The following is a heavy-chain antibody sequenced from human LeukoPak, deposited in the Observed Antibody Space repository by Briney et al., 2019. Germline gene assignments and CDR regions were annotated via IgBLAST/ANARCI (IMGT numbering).Heavy chain of an antibody. V-gene: IGHV4-4*07. Sequence: SETLSLTCTVSGGSTINYFRSWIRQPAGKGLEWIGHIYSSGTTHYNPSLNNRVTISLDASTSQFSLHLNSVTAADTAVYFCARAEGSGSGAYTLDCWGQGILVTVSS. J-gene: IGHJ4*02. CDR3: ARAEGSGSGAYTLDC. CDR1: GGSTINYF. CDR2: IYSSGTT. D-gene: IGHD3-10*01.